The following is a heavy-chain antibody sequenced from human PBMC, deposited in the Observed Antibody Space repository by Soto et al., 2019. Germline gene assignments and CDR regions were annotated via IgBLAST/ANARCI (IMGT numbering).Heavy chain of an antibody. V-gene: IGHV1-8*01. CDR1: GYTFTSYD. J-gene: IGHJ6*02. CDR2: MNPNSGNT. Sequence: ALVKVSCKASGYTFTSYDINCVRQATGQGLEWMGWMNPNSGNTGYAQKFQGRVTMTRNTSISTAYMELSSLRSEDTAVYYCARGELLSIYYYYGMDAWGQGTTVTVSS. D-gene: IGHD1-26*01. CDR3: ARGELLSIYYYYGMDA.